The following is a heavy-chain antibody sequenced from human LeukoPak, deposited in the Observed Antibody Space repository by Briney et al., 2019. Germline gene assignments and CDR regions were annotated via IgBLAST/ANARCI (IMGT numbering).Heavy chain of an antibody. Sequence: SETLSLTCTVSGYSISSGYYWGWIRQPPGKGLEWIGSIYYSGSTYYNPSLKSRVTISVDTSKNQFSLKLSSVTAADTAVYYCARDVYDILTGYYNYYYGMDVWGQGTTVTVSS. V-gene: IGHV4-38-2*02. CDR3: ARDVYDILTGYYNYYYGMDV. D-gene: IGHD3-9*01. J-gene: IGHJ6*02. CDR2: IYYSGST. CDR1: GYSISSGYY.